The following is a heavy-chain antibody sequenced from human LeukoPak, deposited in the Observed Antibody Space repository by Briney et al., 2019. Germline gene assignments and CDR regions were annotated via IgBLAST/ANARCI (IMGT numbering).Heavy chain of an antibody. CDR3: ARSGYSYGYAGVFVD. CDR1: GYSISSGYY. D-gene: IGHD5-18*01. V-gene: IGHV4-38-2*02. Sequence: KPSETLSLTCTVSGYSISSGYYWGWIRQPPGKGLEWIGSIYHSGSTYYNPSLKSRVTISVDTSKNQFSLKLSSVTAADTAVYYCARSGYSYGYAGVFVDWGQGTLVTVSS. CDR2: IYHSGST. J-gene: IGHJ4*02.